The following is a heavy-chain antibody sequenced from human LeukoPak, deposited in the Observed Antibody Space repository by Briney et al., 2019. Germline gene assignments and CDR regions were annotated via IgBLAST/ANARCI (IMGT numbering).Heavy chain of an antibody. CDR2: ISADGDST. D-gene: IGHD3-16*01. Sequence: GGSLRLSCAASGFTFSSYSMNWVRQAPGKGLEWISAISADGDSTYYTDSVKGRFTISRDNSKNTLYLQMNSLRAEDTAVYYCAKDLTAGGSGRIQHWGQGTLVTVSS. CDR1: GFTFSSYS. V-gene: IGHV3-23*01. J-gene: IGHJ1*01. CDR3: AKDLTAGGSGRIQH.